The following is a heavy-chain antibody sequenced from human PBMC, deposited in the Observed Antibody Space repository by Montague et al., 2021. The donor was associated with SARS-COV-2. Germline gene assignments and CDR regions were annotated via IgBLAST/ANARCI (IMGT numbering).Heavy chain of an antibody. CDR2: IYYSGST. D-gene: IGHD3-3*01. J-gene: IGHJ2*01. V-gene: IGHV4-31*03. CDR3: ARSSAPSIAIFEVSNTYWYFDL. Sequence: TLSLTCTFSGGSISSGGYYWSWIRQHPGKGLEWIGYIYYSGSTYYNPSLKSRVTISVDTSKNQFSLKLSSVTAADTAVYYCARSSAPSIAIFEVSNTYWYFDLWGRGTLVTVSS. CDR1: GGSISSGGYY.